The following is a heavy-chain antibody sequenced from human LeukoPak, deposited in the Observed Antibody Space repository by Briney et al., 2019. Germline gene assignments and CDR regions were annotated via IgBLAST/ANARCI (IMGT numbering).Heavy chain of an antibody. J-gene: IGHJ5*02. V-gene: IGHV3-66*01. Sequence: GGSLRLSCAASGFNFRSTYMSWVRQAPGKGLEWVSIIYSGGNTYYADSVKGRFTISRDNSKNTLYLQMNSLRAEDTAVYYCARVVPITMFGVVIVDWFDPWGQGTLVTVSS. CDR3: ARVVPITMFGVVIVDWFDP. CDR2: IYSGGNT. D-gene: IGHD3-3*01. CDR1: GFNFRSTY.